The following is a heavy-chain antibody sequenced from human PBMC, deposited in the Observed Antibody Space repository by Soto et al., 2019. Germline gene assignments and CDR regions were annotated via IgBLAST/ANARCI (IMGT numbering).Heavy chain of an antibody. V-gene: IGHV1-3*01. CDR2: INAGNGNT. J-gene: IGHJ6*03. CDR1: GYTFTSYA. Sequence: GASVKVSCKASGYTFTSYAMHWVRQAPGQRLEWMGWINAGNGNTKYSQKFQGRVTITRDTSASTAYMDLSSLRSEDTAVYYCARGPDRFPAPPFGYYYYMDVWGKGTTVTVSS. D-gene: IGHD3-16*01. CDR3: ARGPDRFPAPPFGYYYYMDV.